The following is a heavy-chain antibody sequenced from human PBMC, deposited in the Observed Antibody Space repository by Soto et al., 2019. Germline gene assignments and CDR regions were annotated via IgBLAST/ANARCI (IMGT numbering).Heavy chain of an antibody. CDR1: GFTFSSYA. V-gene: IGHV3-23*01. Sequence: GGSLRLSCAASGFTFSSYAMSWVRQAPGKGLEWVSAISGSGGSTYYAGFVKGRFTISRDNSKNTLYLQMNSLRAEDTAVYYCAKPPRYCSSTSCFHNFDYWGQGTLVTVSS. CDR3: AKPPRYCSSTSCFHNFDY. D-gene: IGHD2-2*01. CDR2: ISGSGGST. J-gene: IGHJ4*02.